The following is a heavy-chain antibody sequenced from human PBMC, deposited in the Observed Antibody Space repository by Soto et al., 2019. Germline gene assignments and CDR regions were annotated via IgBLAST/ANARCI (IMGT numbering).Heavy chain of an antibody. D-gene: IGHD3-16*01. Sequence: EVQLLESGGGLVQPGGSLRLSCAVSGLTFRNHAMSWVRQAPGKGLEWVSTIAPIGYSTHYAGSVEGRFTISRDDSKSTLDLQMNSLRADDTAVYYCVSWASPHFDYGGQGTLVCVSS. CDR1: GLTFRNHA. J-gene: IGHJ4*02. CDR2: IAPIGYST. CDR3: VSWASPHFDY. V-gene: IGHV3-23*01.